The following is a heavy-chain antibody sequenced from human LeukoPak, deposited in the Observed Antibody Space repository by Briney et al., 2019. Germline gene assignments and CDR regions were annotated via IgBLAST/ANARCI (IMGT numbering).Heavy chain of an antibody. D-gene: IGHD1-7*01. V-gene: IGHV6-1*01. J-gene: IGHJ5*02. CDR2: TYYRSKWYN. CDR3: AREITGTTVLVAP. Sequence: SQTLSLTCAISGDSVSSNSAAWNWLRQSPSRGLEWLGRTYYRSKWYNDYAVSVKSRTTINPDTSKNQFSLRLNSVTPEDTAVYYCAREITGTTVLVAPWGQGTLVTVSS. CDR1: GDSVSSNSAA.